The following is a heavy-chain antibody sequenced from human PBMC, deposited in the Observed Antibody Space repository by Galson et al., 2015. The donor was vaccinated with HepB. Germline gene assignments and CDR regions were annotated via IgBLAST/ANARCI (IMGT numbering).Heavy chain of an antibody. J-gene: IGHJ4*02. V-gene: IGHV3-11*01. CDR3: ARDPGEELMITFGGVIAYYFDY. Sequence: SLRLSCAASGFTFSDYYMSWIRQAPGKGLEWVSYISSSGSTIYYADSVKGRFTISRDNAKNSLYPQMNSLRAEDTAVYYCARDPGEELMITFGGVIAYYFDYWGQGTLVTVSS. CDR1: GFTFSDYY. D-gene: IGHD3-16*02. CDR2: ISSSGSTI.